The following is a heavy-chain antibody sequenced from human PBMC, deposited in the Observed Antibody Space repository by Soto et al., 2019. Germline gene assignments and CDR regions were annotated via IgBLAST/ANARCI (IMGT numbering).Heavy chain of an antibody. CDR1: GFTVSSNY. V-gene: IGHV3-66*01. Sequence: EVQLVESGGGLVQPGESLRLSCAASGFTVSSNYMSWVRQAPGKGLEWVSIIYSGGSTYYADSVKGRFTISRDNSTNTLYLQMNSLRAEDTAVYYCASESIVGATNTFDYWGQGTLVTVSS. CDR3: ASESIVGATNTFDY. J-gene: IGHJ4*02. CDR2: IYSGGST. D-gene: IGHD1-26*01.